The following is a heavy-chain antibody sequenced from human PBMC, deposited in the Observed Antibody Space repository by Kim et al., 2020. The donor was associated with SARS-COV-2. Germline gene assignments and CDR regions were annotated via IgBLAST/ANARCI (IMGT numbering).Heavy chain of an antibody. CDR1: GFTFSSYA. D-gene: IGHD2-2*01. J-gene: IGHJ3*02. Sequence: GGSLRLSCAASGFTFSSYAMHWVRQAPGKGLEWVAVISYDGSNKYYADSVKGRFTISRDNSKNTLYLQMNSLRAEDTAVYYCARDGGKEYQLPLMAFDIWGQGTMVTVSS. CDR2: ISYDGSNK. CDR3: ARDGGKEYQLPLMAFDI. V-gene: IGHV3-30*04.